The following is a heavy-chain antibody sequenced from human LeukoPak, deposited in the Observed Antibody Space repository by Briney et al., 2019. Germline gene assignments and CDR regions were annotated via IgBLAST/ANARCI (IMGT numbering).Heavy chain of an antibody. CDR1: GYTFTSYG. Sequence: ASVKVSCKASGYTFTSYGISWVRLAPGQGLEWMRWISAYNGNTNYAQKLQGRVTMTTDTSTSTAYMELRSLRSDDTAVYYCARLSRMNYYDSSGYYGYWGQGTLVTVSS. V-gene: IGHV1-18*01. J-gene: IGHJ4*02. CDR3: ARLSRMNYYDSSGYYGY. D-gene: IGHD3-22*01. CDR2: ISAYNGNT.